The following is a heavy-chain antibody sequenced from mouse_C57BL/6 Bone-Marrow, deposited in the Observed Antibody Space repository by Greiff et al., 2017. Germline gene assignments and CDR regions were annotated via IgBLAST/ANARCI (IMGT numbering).Heavy chain of an antibody. D-gene: IGHD1-1*01. V-gene: IGHV1-81*01. CDR2: IYPRSGNT. J-gene: IGHJ3*01. CDR3: ARWAGYYGFAY. Sequence: LEESGAELARPGASVKLSCKASGYTFTSYGISWVKQRTGQGLEWIGEIYPRSGNTSYNEKFKGKATLTADKSSSTAYMELRSLTSEDSAVYFCARWAGYYGFAYWGQGTLVTVSA. CDR1: GYTFTSYG.